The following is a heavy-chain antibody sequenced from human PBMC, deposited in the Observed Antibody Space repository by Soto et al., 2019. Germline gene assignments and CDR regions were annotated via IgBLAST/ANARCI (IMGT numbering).Heavy chain of an antibody. D-gene: IGHD5-18*01. CDR1: GGTFSSYA. CDR3: ARDPRNTAMVD. J-gene: IGHJ4*02. V-gene: IGHV1-18*01. CDR2: ISADNGNT. Sequence: ASVKVSFKASGGTFSSYAITWVRQAPGQGLEWMGWISADNGNTNYAQKFQGRVTMTTDTSTSTAYMELRSLRSDDTAVYYCARDPRNTAMVDWGQGSLVTVSS.